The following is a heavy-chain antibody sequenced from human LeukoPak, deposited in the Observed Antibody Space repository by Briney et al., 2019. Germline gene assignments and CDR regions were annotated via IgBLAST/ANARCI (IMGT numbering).Heavy chain of an antibody. Sequence: SETLSLTCTVSGVSISSSSYYWGWIRQPPGKGLEWIGSIYYSGSTYYNPSLKSRVTISVDTSKNQFSLKLSSVTAADTAVYYCARLVGDQEYFDYWGQGTLVTVSS. CDR1: GVSISSSSYY. CDR2: IYYSGST. J-gene: IGHJ4*02. CDR3: ARLVGDQEYFDY. D-gene: IGHD1-26*01. V-gene: IGHV4-39*01.